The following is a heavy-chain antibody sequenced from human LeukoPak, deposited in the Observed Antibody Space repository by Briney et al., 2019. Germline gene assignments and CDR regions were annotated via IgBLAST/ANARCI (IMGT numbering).Heavy chain of an antibody. CDR2: IIPIFGTA. V-gene: IGHV1-69*13. CDR3: ASDSTGRNYYYYYMDV. CDR1: GGTFSSYA. Sequence: ASVKVSCKASGGTFSSYAISWVRQAPGQGLEWMGGIIPIFGTANYAQKFQGRVTITADESTSTAYMELSSLRSEDTAVYYCASDSTGRNYYYYYMDVWGKGTTVTISS. J-gene: IGHJ6*03. D-gene: IGHD3-3*02.